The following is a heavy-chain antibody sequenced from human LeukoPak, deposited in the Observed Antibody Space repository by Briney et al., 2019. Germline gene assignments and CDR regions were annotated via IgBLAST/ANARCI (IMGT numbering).Heavy chain of an antibody. Sequence: SETLSLTCAVYGGSFTGYYWSWIRQPPRQGLEWMGEINQSGSTNYHPSRKTRVTISVDTSKNQFSLKLSSVTAADTAVYYCARDPRAMVPANRAGWFDPWGQGTLVTVS. CDR1: GGSFTGYY. CDR3: ARDPRAMVPANRAGWFDP. J-gene: IGHJ5*02. V-gene: IGHV4-34*01. CDR2: INQSGST. D-gene: IGHD2-21*02.